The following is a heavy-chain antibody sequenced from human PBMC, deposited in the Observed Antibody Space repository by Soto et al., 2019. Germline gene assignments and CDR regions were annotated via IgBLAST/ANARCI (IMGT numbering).Heavy chain of an antibody. CDR2: ISYDGSNK. CDR3: AKDKGPYSYGPYGMDV. CDR1: GFTFSGYG. J-gene: IGHJ6*02. V-gene: IGHV3-30*18. Sequence: QVQLVESGGGVVQPGRSLRLSCAASGFTFSGYGMHWVHQAPGKVLEWVALISYDGSNKYYADSVKGRFTISRDNSKNTLYLQMNSLRAEDAAVYYCAKDKGPYSYGPYGMDVWGQGTTVTVSS. D-gene: IGHD5-18*01.